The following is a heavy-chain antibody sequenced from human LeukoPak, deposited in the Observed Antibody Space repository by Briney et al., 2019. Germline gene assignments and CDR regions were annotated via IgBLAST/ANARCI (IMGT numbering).Heavy chain of an antibody. CDR2: IHYSGST. J-gene: IGHJ1*01. CDR3: ARSYSSGGNVALFQH. D-gene: IGHD6-19*01. Sequence: KPSETLSLNCTVSGGSTSNDYRSWTGQPPGRGLEYIGFIHYSGSTNYNSSLKSRVTISVDTSKNQFSLKLSSVTAADTAVYYCARSYSSGGNVALFQHWGQGTLVTVSS. V-gene: IGHV4-59*08. CDR1: GGSTSNDY.